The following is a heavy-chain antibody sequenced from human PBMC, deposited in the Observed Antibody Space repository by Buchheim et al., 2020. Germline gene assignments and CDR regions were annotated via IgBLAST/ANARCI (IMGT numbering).Heavy chain of an antibody. CDR3: AKDNYYDSSGYEYYFDY. CDR2: ISYDGSNK. Sequence: QVQLVESGGGVVQPGRSLRLSCAASGFTFSSYGMHWVRQAPGKGLEWVAVISYDGSNKYYADSVKGRFTISRDTSKNTLYLQMNSLRAEDTAVYYCAKDNYYDSSGYEYYFDYWGQGTL. J-gene: IGHJ4*02. V-gene: IGHV3-30*18. CDR1: GFTFSSYG. D-gene: IGHD3-22*01.